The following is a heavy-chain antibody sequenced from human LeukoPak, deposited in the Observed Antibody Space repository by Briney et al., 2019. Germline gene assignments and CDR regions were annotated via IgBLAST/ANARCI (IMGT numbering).Heavy chain of an antibody. Sequence: GGSLRLSCAASGFTFSSFAMTWVRQAPGKGLEWISGISGSGASTYYADSVKGRFTISRDDSRNTLYLQMNSLRGDDTAVYYCAKDVGKWESLHFFDYWGQGTLVTVSS. V-gene: IGHV3-23*01. CDR1: GFTFSSFA. D-gene: IGHD1-26*01. CDR2: ISGSGAST. CDR3: AKDVGKWESLHFFDY. J-gene: IGHJ4*02.